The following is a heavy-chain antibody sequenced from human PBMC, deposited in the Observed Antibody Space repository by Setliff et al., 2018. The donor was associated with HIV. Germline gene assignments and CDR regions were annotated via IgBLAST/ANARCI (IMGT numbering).Heavy chain of an antibody. D-gene: IGHD6-13*01. CDR3: ARSSSSWTNDAFDI. Sequence: GASVKVSCKASGYAFTSYAMNWVRQAPGQGLEWMGWINTNTGNPTYAQGFTGRFVFSLDTSVSTAYLQISSLKAEDTAVYYCARSSSSWTNDAFDIWGQGTMVTVSS. CDR1: GYAFTSYA. V-gene: IGHV7-4-1*02. J-gene: IGHJ3*02. CDR2: INTNTGNP.